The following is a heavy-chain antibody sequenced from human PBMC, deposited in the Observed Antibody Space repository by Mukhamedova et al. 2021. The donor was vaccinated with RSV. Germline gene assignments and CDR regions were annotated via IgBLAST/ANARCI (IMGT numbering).Heavy chain of an antibody. CDR3: ARCLEQQLVLIDY. Sequence: GFTFSSYAMHWVRQAPGKGLEWVAVISYDGSNKYYADSVKGRFTISRDNSKNTLYLQINSLRAEDTAVYYCARCLEQQLVLIDY. V-gene: IGHV3-30-3*01. D-gene: IGHD6-13*01. CDR1: GFTFSSYA. J-gene: IGHJ4*01. CDR2: ISYDGSNK.